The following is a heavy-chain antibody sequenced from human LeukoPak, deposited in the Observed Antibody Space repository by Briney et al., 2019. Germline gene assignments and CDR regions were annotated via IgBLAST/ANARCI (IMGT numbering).Heavy chain of an antibody. J-gene: IGHJ6*03. CDR2: IRYDGSNK. CDR1: GFTFSSYG. D-gene: IGHD3-10*01. V-gene: IGHV3-30*02. Sequence: GGSLRLSCAASGFTFSSYGMHWVRQAPGKGLEWVAFIRYDGSNKYYADSVKGRFTISRDNSKNTLYLQMNSLRAEDTAVYYCAKDQYYYGSGSYYYYYMDVWGKGTTVTISS. CDR3: AKDQYYYGSGSYYYYYMDV.